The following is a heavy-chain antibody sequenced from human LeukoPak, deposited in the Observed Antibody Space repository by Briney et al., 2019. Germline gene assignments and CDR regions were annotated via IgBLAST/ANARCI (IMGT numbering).Heavy chain of an antibody. D-gene: IGHD3-10*02. CDR3: TRENYVPDS. Sequence: GGSLRLSCAASGYIFSPYWMSWVRQTPGKGLEWVASISNGGYPTYYMDSVRGRFTISRDDAKNSLFLQMNGLRADDTAVYYCTRENYVPDSWGQGTLVIVSS. CDR1: GYIFSPYW. V-gene: IGHV3-7*03. J-gene: IGHJ4*02. CDR2: ISNGGYPT.